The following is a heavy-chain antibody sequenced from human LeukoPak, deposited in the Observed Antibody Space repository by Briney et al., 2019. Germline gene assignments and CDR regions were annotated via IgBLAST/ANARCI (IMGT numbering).Heavy chain of an antibody. Sequence: ASVKVSCKAVGYTVTGYYMHWVRQAPGQGLEGMGWINPNSGGANYAQKFQGRVTMTRDTSTSTVYMELSSLRSEDTAVYYCARGVMITFGGVIEPQLYDYWGQGTLVTVSS. D-gene: IGHD3-16*02. CDR2: INPNSGGA. CDR1: GYTVTGYY. CDR3: ARGVMITFGGVIEPQLYDY. V-gene: IGHV1-2*02. J-gene: IGHJ4*02.